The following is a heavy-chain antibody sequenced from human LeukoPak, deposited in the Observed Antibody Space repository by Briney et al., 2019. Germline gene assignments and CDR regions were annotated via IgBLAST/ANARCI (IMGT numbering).Heavy chain of an antibody. CDR1: GGSFSGYY. Sequence: PSETLSLTCAVYGGSFSGYYWSWIRQPPGKGLEWIGEINHSGSTNYNPYLKSRVTILIDTSKNQFSLMQSSVTAADTAVYYCARGRPYYYGSGSYSPLFDYWCQGTLVTVSS. CDR2: INHSGST. D-gene: IGHD3-10*01. J-gene: IGHJ4*02. CDR3: ARGRPYYYGSGSYSPLFDY. V-gene: IGHV4-34*01.